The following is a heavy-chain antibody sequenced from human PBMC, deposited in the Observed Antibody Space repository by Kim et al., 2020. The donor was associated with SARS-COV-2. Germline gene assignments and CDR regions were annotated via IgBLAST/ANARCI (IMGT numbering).Heavy chain of an antibody. Sequence: GGSLRLSCAASGFSFSSYAMSWVCQAPGKGPEWVSAITGSSGKTHYADSVKGRFTISRDNAKNTLYLEMNSLRAEDTAVYYCAKRTSGWYLIDYWGQGTLVTVSS. CDR1: GFSFSSYA. CDR2: ITGSSGKT. J-gene: IGHJ4*02. D-gene: IGHD6-19*01. CDR3: AKRTSGWYLIDY. V-gene: IGHV3-23*01.